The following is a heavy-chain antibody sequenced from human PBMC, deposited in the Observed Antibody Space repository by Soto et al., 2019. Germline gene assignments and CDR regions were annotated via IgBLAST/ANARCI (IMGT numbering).Heavy chain of an antibody. J-gene: IGHJ4*02. CDR1: GFTFSRHA. Sequence: EVQLLESGGGLVQPGGSLRLSCKASGFTFSRHAMTWVRQAPGKGLEWVSGLSDSGGSIYYADCVKGRFTISRDNSMNTLYLQMTTLRAEDTAIYYCAKVSSSSYAGFFALWGQGTLVTVSS. CDR3: AKVSSSSYAGFFAL. D-gene: IGHD6-6*01. V-gene: IGHV3-23*01. CDR2: LSDSGGSI.